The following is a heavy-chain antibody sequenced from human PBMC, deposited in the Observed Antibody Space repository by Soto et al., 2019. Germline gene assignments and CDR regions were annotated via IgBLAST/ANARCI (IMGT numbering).Heavy chain of an antibody. D-gene: IGHD4-17*01. CDR1: GFTFSSYA. Sequence: GGSLRLSSAASGFTFSSYAMSWVRQAPGRELEWVSAISGSGGSTYCADSVKGRFTISRDNSKNTLYLQMNSLRAEDTAVYYCAKVTGYGDYDQVGRYYYGMDVWGQGTTVTVSS. V-gene: IGHV3-23*01. J-gene: IGHJ6*02. CDR2: ISGSGGST. CDR3: AKVTGYGDYDQVGRYYYGMDV.